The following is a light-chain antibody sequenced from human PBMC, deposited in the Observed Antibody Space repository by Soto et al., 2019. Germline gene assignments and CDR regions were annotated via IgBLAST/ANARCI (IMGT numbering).Light chain of an antibody. V-gene: IGLV2-11*01. CDR3: SSYAGSYTLV. CDR1: SSDVGAYSY. Sequence: QPVLTQPRSVSGSPGQSVTISCTGTSSDVGAYSYVSWYQQHPGKAPELMIYDVIKRPSGVPDRFSGSKSGNTASLTISGIQAEDEADYYCSSYAGSYTLVFGGGTKLTVL. J-gene: IGLJ2*01. CDR2: DVI.